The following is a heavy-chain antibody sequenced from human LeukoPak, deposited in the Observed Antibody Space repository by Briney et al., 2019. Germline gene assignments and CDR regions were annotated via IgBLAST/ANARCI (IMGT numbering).Heavy chain of an antibody. CDR1: GYTFTSYA. D-gene: IGHD2-2*01. CDR2: INTNTGNP. Sequence: ASVKVSCKASGYTFTSYAMNWVRQAPGQGLEWMGWINTNTGNPTYAQGFTGRFVFSLDTSVSTAYLQISSLKAEDTAVYYCASHGEPGPCSSTSCYAESYNWFDPWGQGTLVTVSS. CDR3: ASHGEPGPCSSTSCYAESYNWFDP. V-gene: IGHV7-4-1*02. J-gene: IGHJ5*02.